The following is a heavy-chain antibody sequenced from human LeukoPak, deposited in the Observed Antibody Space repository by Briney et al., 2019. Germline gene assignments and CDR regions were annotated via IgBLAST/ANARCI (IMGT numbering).Heavy chain of an antibody. CDR1: GFTVSSNY. CDR3: AREPYGDYGRYFDY. J-gene: IGHJ4*02. CDR2: IYSGGST. V-gene: IGHV3-53*01. D-gene: IGHD4-17*01. Sequence: GGSLRLSCAASGFTVSSNYMSWVRQAPGKGLEWVSVIYSGGSTYYADSVKGRFTISRDNSKNTLYLQTNSLRAEDTAVYYCAREPYGDYGRYFDYWGQGTLVTVSS.